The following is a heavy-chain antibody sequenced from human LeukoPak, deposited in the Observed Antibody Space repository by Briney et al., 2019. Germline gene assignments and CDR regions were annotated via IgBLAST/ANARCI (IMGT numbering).Heavy chain of an antibody. CDR3: ARGPSGYHNT. CDR1: GFTFSNYW. J-gene: IGHJ4*02. Sequence: PGGSLRLSCAASGFTFSNYWMHWVRQDPGKGLVWVSYINPDGSNTNYADSVKGRFTISRDNAKNALYLQMSSLRAEDTAVYYCARGPSGYHNTGGQGTLVTVSS. D-gene: IGHD5-12*01. CDR2: INPDGSNT. V-gene: IGHV3-74*01.